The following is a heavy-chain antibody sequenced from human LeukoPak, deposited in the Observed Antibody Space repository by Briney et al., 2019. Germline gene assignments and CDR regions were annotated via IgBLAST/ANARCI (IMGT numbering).Heavy chain of an antibody. CDR1: GFTLSSYW. Sequence: SGGSLRLSCAASGFTLSSYWMSWVRQAPGKGLEWVANIKTDGTEKNYVDSVKGRFTISRDNAKNSLYLQLNSLIAEDTSVYYCARDWSGSGLTFDGWGQGALVTASS. D-gene: IGHD3-3*01. CDR3: ARDWSGSGLTFDG. V-gene: IGHV3-7*01. J-gene: IGHJ4*02. CDR2: IKTDGTEK.